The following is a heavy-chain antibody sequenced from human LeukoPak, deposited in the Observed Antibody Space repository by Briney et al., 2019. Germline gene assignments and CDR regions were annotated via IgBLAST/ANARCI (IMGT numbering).Heavy chain of an antibody. D-gene: IGHD2-2*01. CDR2: ISSSGSTI. Sequence: GGSLRLSCAASGFTFSSYEMNWVRQAPGKGLEWVSYISSSGSTIYYADSVEGRFTISRDNAKNSLYLQMNSLRVEDTAVYYCARIYCSSTSCYGGSDMDVWGKGTTVTVSS. J-gene: IGHJ6*03. CDR1: GFTFSSYE. V-gene: IGHV3-48*03. CDR3: ARIYCSSTSCYGGSDMDV.